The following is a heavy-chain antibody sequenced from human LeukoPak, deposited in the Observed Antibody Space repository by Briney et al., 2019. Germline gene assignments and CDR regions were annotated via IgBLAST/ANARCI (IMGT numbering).Heavy chain of an antibody. D-gene: IGHD2-21*01. Sequence: ASVKVSCKASGGTFSSYAIIWVRQAPGQGLEWMGGINPNSGGTNYAQKFQGRVTMTRDTSISTAYMELSRLRSDDTAVYYCARGDGPGWFDPWGQGTLVTVSS. J-gene: IGHJ5*02. CDR2: INPNSGGT. V-gene: IGHV1-2*02. CDR1: GGTFSSYA. CDR3: ARGDGPGWFDP.